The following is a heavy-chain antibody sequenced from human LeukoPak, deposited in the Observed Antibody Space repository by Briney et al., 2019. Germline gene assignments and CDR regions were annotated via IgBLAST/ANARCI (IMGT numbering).Heavy chain of an antibody. V-gene: IGHV1-69*05. CDR3: ARGDSSGYPFDY. CDR1: GGTFSSYA. D-gene: IGHD3-22*01. CDR2: IIPIFGTA. Sequence: SVKVSCKASGGTFSSYAISWVRQAPGQGLEWMGGIIPIFGTANYAQKFQGRVTITTDESTSTAYTELSSLRSEDTAVYYCARGDSSGYPFDYWGQGTLVTVSS. J-gene: IGHJ4*02.